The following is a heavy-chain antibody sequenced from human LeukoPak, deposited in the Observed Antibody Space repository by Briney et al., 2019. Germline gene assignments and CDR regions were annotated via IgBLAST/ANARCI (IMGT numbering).Heavy chain of an antibody. CDR3: ARECQLPDFRSGYPYNWFDP. V-gene: IGHV4-61*01. Sequence: SETLSLTCTVSGGSVSSGSYYWSWIRQPPGKGLEWIGYIYYSGSTNYNPSLKSRVTISVDTSKNQFSLKLSSVTAADTAVYYCARECQLPDFRSGYPYNWFDPWGQGTLVTVSS. D-gene: IGHD3-3*01. CDR2: IYYSGST. J-gene: IGHJ5*02. CDR1: GGSVSSGSYY.